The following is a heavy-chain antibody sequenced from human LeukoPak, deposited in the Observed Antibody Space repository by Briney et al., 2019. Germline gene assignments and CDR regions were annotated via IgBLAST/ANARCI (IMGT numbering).Heavy chain of an antibody. V-gene: IGHV4-30-4*07. D-gene: IGHD2/OR15-2a*01. CDR3: AVWFYAHFDY. Sequence: SETLSLTCTVSGGSTSSGGYSWSWIRQPPGKGLEWIGYIYYSGSTYYNPSLKSRVTISVDTSKNQFSLKLSSVTAADTAVYYCAVWFYAHFDYWGQGTLVTVSS. CDR2: IYYSGST. J-gene: IGHJ4*02. CDR1: GGSTSSGGYS.